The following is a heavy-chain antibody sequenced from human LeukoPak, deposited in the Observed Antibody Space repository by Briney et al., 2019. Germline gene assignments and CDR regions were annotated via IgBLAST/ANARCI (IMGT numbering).Heavy chain of an antibody. CDR3: ARSHTAMVLDY. D-gene: IGHD5-18*01. J-gene: IGHJ4*02. CDR2: ISSSSSYI. Sequence: GGSLRLSCAASGFTFSSYSMNWVRQASGKGLEWVSSISSSSSYIYYADSVKGRFTISRDNAKNSLYLQMNSLRAEDTAVYYCARSHTAMVLDYWGQGTLVTVSS. V-gene: IGHV3-21*01. CDR1: GFTFSSYS.